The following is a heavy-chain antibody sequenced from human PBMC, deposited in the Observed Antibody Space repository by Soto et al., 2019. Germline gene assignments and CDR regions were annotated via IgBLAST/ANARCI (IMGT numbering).Heavy chain of an antibody. CDR3: ADLLVADTEMDV. Sequence: QVQLVQSGAEVKKPGSSVKVSCKASGGTFSNYTISWVRQAPGQGLEWMGRLIPILGIANYAQKFQGRVTITADKSTSTAYMELSSLRSEDTAVYYCADLLVADTEMDVWGQGTTVTVSS. D-gene: IGHD2-15*01. V-gene: IGHV1-69*02. CDR1: GGTFSNYT. J-gene: IGHJ6*02. CDR2: LIPILGIA.